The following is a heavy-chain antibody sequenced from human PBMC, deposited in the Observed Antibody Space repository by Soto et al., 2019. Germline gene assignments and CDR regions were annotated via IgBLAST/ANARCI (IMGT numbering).Heavy chain of an antibody. D-gene: IGHD3-10*01. CDR3: AAVHPSITMVRGVTPSFDY. Sequence: SVKVSCKASGFTFTSSAMQWVRQARGQRLEWIGWIVVGSGNTNYAQKFQERVTITRDMSTSTAYMELSSLRSEDTAVYYCAAVHPSITMVRGVTPSFDYWGQGTLVTVSS. CDR2: IVVGSGNT. J-gene: IGHJ4*02. CDR1: GFTFTSSA. V-gene: IGHV1-58*02.